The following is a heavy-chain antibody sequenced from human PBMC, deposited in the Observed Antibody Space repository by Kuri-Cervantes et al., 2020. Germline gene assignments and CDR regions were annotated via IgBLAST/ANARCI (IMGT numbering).Heavy chain of an antibody. V-gene: IGHV4-4*07. D-gene: IGHD2-2*01. J-gene: IGHJ6*03. Sequence: GSLRLSCTVSGGSISSYYWTWIRQPAGKGLEWIGRIYTSGTTKYNPSLKSRVTISVDKSKNQFSLKLSSVTAADTAVYYCARGPVFVEVVPAARDFCYMDVWGKGTTVTVSS. CDR2: IYTSGTT. CDR3: ARGPVFVEVVPAARDFCYMDV. CDR1: GGSISSYY.